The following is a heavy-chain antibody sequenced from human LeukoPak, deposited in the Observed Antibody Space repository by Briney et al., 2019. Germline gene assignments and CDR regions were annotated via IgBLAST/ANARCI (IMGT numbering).Heavy chain of an antibody. Sequence: PSETLSLTCTVSGGSISSYYWSWIRQPPGKGLEWIGYIYYSGSTNYNPSLKSRVTISVDTSKNQFSLKLSSVTAADTAMYYCARDQVGTGYFDYWGQGTLVTVSS. J-gene: IGHJ4*02. D-gene: IGHD4-23*01. CDR2: IYYSGST. V-gene: IGHV4-59*01. CDR3: ARDQVGTGYFDY. CDR1: GGSISSYY.